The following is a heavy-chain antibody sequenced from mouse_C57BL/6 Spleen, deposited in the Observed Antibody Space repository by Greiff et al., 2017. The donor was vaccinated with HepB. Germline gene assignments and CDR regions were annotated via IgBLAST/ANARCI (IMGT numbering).Heavy chain of an antibody. V-gene: IGHV1-78*01. D-gene: IGHD2-5*01. CDR3: AREDSNYGFYYYAMDY. J-gene: IGHJ4*01. CDR2: IYPRDGST. Sequence: QVQLQHSDAELVKPGASVKISCKVSGYTFTDHTIHWMKQRPEQGLEWIGYIYPRDGSTKYNEKFKGKATLTADKSSSTAYMQLNSLTSEDSAVYFCAREDSNYGFYYYAMDYWGQGTSVTVSS. CDR1: GYTFTDHT.